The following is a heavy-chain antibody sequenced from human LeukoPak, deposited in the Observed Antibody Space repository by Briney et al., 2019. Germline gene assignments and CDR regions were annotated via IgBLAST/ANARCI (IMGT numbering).Heavy chain of an antibody. CDR2: ITYDGST. Sequence: SETLSLTCAVFGGSFDGYYWSWIRQPPGKGLEWIGEITYDGSTNYNPSLKSRVTISVDTSKIQFSLNLSSVTAADTAVYYCARGLASGYPPIPFDYWGQGTQVTVSS. CDR3: ARGLASGYPPIPFDY. V-gene: IGHV4-34*01. D-gene: IGHD3-3*01. J-gene: IGHJ4*02. CDR1: GGSFDGYY.